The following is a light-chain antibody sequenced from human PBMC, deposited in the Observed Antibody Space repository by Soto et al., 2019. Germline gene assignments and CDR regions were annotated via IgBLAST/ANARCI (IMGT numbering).Light chain of an antibody. CDR2: DVI. CDR1: SSDVGGYNY. CDR3: SSYTSSSTLGVV. V-gene: IGLV2-14*01. J-gene: IGLJ2*01. Sequence: QSVLTQPASVSRSPGQSITISCTGTSSDVGGYNYVSWYQQHPGKAPKLMIYDVINRPSGVSNRFSGSKSGNTASLTISGLQAEDEADYYCSSYTSSSTLGVVFGGGTKLTVL.